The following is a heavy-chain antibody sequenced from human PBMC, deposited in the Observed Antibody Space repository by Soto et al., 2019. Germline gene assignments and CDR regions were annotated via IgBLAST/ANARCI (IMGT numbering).Heavy chain of an antibody. V-gene: IGHV4-39*07. CDR3: ARATYYYDRSGYLYYFDY. Sequence: SETLSLTCTVSGGSISSSIYYWGWIRQPPGKGLEWIGSIYYSGSTYYNPSLKSRVTISVDTSKNQFSLKLSSVTAADTAVYYCARATYYYDRSGYLYYFDYWGQGTLVTVSS. CDR1: GGSISSSIYY. CDR2: IYYSGST. D-gene: IGHD3-22*01. J-gene: IGHJ4*02.